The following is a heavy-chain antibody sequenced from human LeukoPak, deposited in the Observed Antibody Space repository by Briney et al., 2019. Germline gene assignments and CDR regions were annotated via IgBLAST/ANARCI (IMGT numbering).Heavy chain of an antibody. V-gene: IGHV5-51*01. Sequence: GESLKISCKGSGYSFTSYWIGWVRQMPGKGLEWMGIIYPGDSDTRYSPSFQGQVTISADKSISTAYLQWSSLKASDTAMYYCASLYCSGGSCPGGAFDIWGQGTMVTVSS. CDR1: GYSFTSYW. CDR2: IYPGDSDT. CDR3: ASLYCSGGSCPGGAFDI. D-gene: IGHD2-15*01. J-gene: IGHJ3*02.